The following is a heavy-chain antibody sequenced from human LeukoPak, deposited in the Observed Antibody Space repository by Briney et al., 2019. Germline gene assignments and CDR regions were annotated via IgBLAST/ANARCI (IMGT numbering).Heavy chain of an antibody. J-gene: IGHJ4*02. D-gene: IGHD2-15*01. CDR3: AKQLGYCSDGSCCFPY. Sequence: SGGSLRLSCTASGFTFNNYAMSWVRQAPGKGLEWVSLISGSGGSTYYADSVKGRFTLSRDNSKNALYLQMNSLRAEDTAVYYCAKQLGYCSDGSCCFPYWGQGTLVTVSS. CDR1: GFTFNNYA. CDR2: ISGSGGST. V-gene: IGHV3-23*01.